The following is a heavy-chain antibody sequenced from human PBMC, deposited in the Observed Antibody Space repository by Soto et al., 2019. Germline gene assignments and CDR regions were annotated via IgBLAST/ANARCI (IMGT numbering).Heavy chain of an antibody. CDR1: GGSISSGDYY. Sequence: QVQLQESGPGLVKPSQTLSLTCTVSGGSISSGDYYWSWIRQPPGKGLEWIGYIYYGGSTYYNPSLKSRVTISVDTSKNQFSLKLSSVTAADTAVYYCARDPRFTEKYDSSRYRTGSPAFDIWGQGTMVTVSS. V-gene: IGHV4-30-4*01. D-gene: IGHD3-22*01. CDR3: ARDPRFTEKYDSSRYRTGSPAFDI. J-gene: IGHJ3*02. CDR2: IYYGGST.